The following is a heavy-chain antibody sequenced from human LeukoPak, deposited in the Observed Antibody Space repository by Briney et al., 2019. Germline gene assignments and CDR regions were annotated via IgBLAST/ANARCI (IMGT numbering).Heavy chain of an antibody. D-gene: IGHD2-2*01. CDR1: GGTFSSYA. Sequence: ASVKVSCKASGGTFSSYAISWVRQAPGQGLEWMGGIIPIFGTANYAQKFQGRVTITTDESTSTAYMELSSLRSEDTAVYYCARGYCRSTSCYYVYWGQGTLVTVSS. J-gene: IGHJ4*02. CDR2: IIPIFGTA. CDR3: ARGYCRSTSCYYVY. V-gene: IGHV1-69*05.